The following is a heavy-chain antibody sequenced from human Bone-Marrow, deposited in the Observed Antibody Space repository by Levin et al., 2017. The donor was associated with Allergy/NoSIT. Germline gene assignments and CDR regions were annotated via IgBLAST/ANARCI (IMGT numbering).Heavy chain of an antibody. V-gene: IGHV3-66*01. CDR1: GFTISTNY. Sequence: GGSLRLSRAASGFTISTNYMSWVRQVPGKGLEWVSIIHSGGRKNYADSVKGRFTISRDNYNNTLYLQMNSLRGEDTAIYYCARDDVVATNHWGQGTLVIVSS. CDR2: IHSGGRK. D-gene: IGHD5-12*01. J-gene: IGHJ4*02. CDR3: ARDDVVATNH.